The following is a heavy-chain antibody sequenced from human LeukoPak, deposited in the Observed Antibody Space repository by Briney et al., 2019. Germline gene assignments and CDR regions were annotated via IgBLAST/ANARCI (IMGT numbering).Heavy chain of an antibody. Sequence: SGTLSLTCAVAGGSISSSNWWSWVRQPPGKGLEWIGEIYHSGSTNYNPSPKSRVTISVDKSKNQFSLKLSSVTAADTAVYYCARKTYDPPDYYDSSGYEDYWGQGTLVTVSS. V-gene: IGHV4-4*02. CDR1: GGSISSSNW. CDR3: ARKTYDPPDYYDSSGYEDY. D-gene: IGHD3-22*01. J-gene: IGHJ4*02. CDR2: IYHSGST.